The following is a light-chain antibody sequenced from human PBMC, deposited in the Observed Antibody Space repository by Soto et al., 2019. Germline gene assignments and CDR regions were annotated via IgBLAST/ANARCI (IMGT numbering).Light chain of an antibody. Sequence: EIVLTQSPGTLSLSPGERATLSCRASQSVSSSYLAWYQQKPGQPPRLLIYGASSRATGIPDRFSGSRSGTDFTLTISRLEPEDFAVFYCQHYDSLPITFGQGTRLETK. CDR3: QHYDSLPIT. CDR2: GAS. V-gene: IGKV3-20*01. CDR1: QSVSSSY. J-gene: IGKJ5*01.